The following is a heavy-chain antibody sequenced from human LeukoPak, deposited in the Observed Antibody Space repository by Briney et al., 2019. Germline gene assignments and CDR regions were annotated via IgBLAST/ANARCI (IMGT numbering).Heavy chain of an antibody. V-gene: IGHV1-18*01. Sequence: ASVKVSCKASGYTFTSYGISWVRQAPGQGLEWMGWISAYNGNTNYAQKLQGRVTMTTDTSMSTAYMELRSLRSDDTAVYYCARAPNTRYSSGWYSDYWGQGTLVTVSS. J-gene: IGHJ4*02. D-gene: IGHD6-19*01. CDR3: ARAPNTRYSSGWYSDY. CDR2: ISAYNGNT. CDR1: GYTFTSYG.